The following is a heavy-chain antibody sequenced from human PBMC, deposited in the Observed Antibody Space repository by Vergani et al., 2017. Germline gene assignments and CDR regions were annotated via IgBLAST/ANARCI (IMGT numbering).Heavy chain of an antibody. Sequence: QVQLQESGPGLVQPSETLSLTCTVSGYSISSGYYWGWIRQPPGKGLEWIGSIYHSGSTYYNPSLKSRVTISVDTSKNQFSLKLSSVTAADTAVYYCARARTTGTIFDYWGQGTLVTVSS. CDR1: GYSISSGYY. CDR3: ARARTTGTIFDY. V-gene: IGHV4-38-2*02. CDR2: IYHSGST. J-gene: IGHJ4*02. D-gene: IGHD1-1*01.